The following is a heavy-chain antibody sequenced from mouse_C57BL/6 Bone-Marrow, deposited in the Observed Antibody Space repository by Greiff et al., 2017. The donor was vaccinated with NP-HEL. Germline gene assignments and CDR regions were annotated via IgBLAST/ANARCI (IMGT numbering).Heavy chain of an antibody. CDR3: TRSLPYYYGSTSFAY. D-gene: IGHD1-1*01. Sequence: EVQLQQSGTVLARPGASVKMSCKTSGYTFTSYWMHWVKQRPGQGLEWIGAIYPGNSDTSYNQKFKGKAKLTAVTSASTAYMEFSSLTNEDSAVYYCTRSLPYYYGSTSFAYWGQGTLVTVSA. V-gene: IGHV1-5*01. CDR2: IYPGNSDT. J-gene: IGHJ3*01. CDR1: GYTFTSYW.